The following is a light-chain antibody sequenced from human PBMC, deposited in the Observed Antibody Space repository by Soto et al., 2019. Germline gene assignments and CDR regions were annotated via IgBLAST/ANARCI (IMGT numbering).Light chain of an antibody. CDR2: AAS. V-gene: IGKV1-27*01. CDR3: QKYNSVQLT. Sequence: DIQMTQSPSSLSASVGDRVTITCRASQGISTYLAWYQQKPGKVPKVLIYAASTLQSGVPSRFSGSGSGTDFTLTISRLQPEDVATYYCQKYNSVQLTFGGGTKVEIK. CDR1: QGISTY. J-gene: IGKJ4*01.